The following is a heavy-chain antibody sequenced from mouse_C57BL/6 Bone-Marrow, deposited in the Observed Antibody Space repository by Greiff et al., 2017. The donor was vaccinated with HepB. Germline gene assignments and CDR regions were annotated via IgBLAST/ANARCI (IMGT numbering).Heavy chain of an antibody. Sequence: EVHLVESGGGLVQPGGSLKLSCAASGFTFSDYYMYWVRQTPEKRLEWVAYISNGGGSTYYPDTVKGRFTISRDNAKNTLYLQMSRLKSEDTAMYYCARHAVYYYGSRPYAMDYWGQGTSVTVSS. D-gene: IGHD1-1*01. CDR3: ARHAVYYYGSRPYAMDY. J-gene: IGHJ4*01. CDR2: ISNGGGST. V-gene: IGHV5-12*01. CDR1: GFTFSDYY.